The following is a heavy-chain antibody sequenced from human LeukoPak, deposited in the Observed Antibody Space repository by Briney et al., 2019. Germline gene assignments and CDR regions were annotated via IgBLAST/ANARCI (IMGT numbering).Heavy chain of an antibody. Sequence: SETLSLTCSASGGSISSSSYYWGWIRQPPGKGLEWIGSIYYSGSTYYNPSLKSRVTISVDTSKNQFSLKLSSVTAADTAVYYCARGRIQLGYWGQGTLVTVSS. CDR2: IYYSGST. CDR3: ARGRIQLGY. D-gene: IGHD5-18*01. V-gene: IGHV4-39*07. J-gene: IGHJ4*02. CDR1: GGSISSSSYY.